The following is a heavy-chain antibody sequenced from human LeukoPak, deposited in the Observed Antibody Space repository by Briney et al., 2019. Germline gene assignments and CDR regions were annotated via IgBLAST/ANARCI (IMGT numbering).Heavy chain of an antibody. CDR3: AREGSRLFDY. CDR2: ISGSGGST. V-gene: IGHV3-23*01. D-gene: IGHD6-13*01. CDR1: GFIFSNYW. J-gene: IGHJ4*02. Sequence: GGSLRLSCAASGFIFSNYWMTWVRQAPGKGLEWVSAISGSGGSTYYADSVKGRFTISRDNSKNTLYLQMNSLRAEDTAVYYCAREGSRLFDYWGQGTLVTVSS.